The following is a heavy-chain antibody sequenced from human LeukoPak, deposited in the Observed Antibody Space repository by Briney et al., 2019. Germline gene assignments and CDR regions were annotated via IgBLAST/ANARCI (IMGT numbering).Heavy chain of an antibody. CDR3: ARVTQTDYDFDY. CDR2: MNPNSGNT. Sequence: ASVKVSCKASGYTFTSYDINWVRQATGQGLEWMGWMNPNSGNTGYAQKFQGRVTMTGDTSISTAYMELSSLRSDDTAVYYCARVTQTDYDFDYWGQGTLVTVSS. D-gene: IGHD4-17*01. J-gene: IGHJ4*02. V-gene: IGHV1-8*01. CDR1: GYTFTSYD.